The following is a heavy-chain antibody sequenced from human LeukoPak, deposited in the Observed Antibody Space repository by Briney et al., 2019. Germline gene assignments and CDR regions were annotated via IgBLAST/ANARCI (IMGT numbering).Heavy chain of an antibody. CDR2: ISGSGGST. J-gene: IGHJ2*01. CDR3: ARAMGATTVTFYWYFDL. V-gene: IGHV3-23*01. D-gene: IGHD4-17*01. Sequence: PGGSLRLSCASSGFTFSSYAMSWVRQAPGKGLEWVSAISGSGGSTYYADSVKGRFTISRDNSKNTLYLQMNSLRAEDTALYYCARAMGATTVTFYWYFDLWGRGSPVTVSS. CDR1: GFTFSSYA.